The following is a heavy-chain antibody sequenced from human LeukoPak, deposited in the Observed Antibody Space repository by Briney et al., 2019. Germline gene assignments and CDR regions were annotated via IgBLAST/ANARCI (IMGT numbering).Heavy chain of an antibody. V-gene: IGHV1-69*04. J-gene: IGHJ4*02. CDR1: GGTFSSYA. CDR2: IIPILGIA. D-gene: IGHD3-10*01. CDR3: AGAGISGSSSDY. Sequence: SVKVSCKASGGTFSSYAISWVRQAPGQGLEWMGRIIPILGIANYAQKFQGRVTITADKSTSTAYMELSSLRSEDTAVYYCAGAGISGSSSDYWGQGTLVTVPS.